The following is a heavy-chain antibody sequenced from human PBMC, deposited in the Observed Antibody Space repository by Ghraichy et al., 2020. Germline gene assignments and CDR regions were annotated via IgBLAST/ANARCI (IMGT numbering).Heavy chain of an antibody. V-gene: IGHV4-59*01. Sequence: SETLSLTCTVSGGSISSYYWSWIRQPPGKGLEWIGYIYYSGSTNYNPSLKSRVTISVDTSKNKFSLKLSSVTAADTAGYYCARDNGSGSYYKLDYFDYWCQGTRVTVS. CDR2: IYYSGST. J-gene: IGHJ4*02. CDR1: GGSISSYY. D-gene: IGHD3-10*01. CDR3: ARDNGSGSYYKLDYFDY.